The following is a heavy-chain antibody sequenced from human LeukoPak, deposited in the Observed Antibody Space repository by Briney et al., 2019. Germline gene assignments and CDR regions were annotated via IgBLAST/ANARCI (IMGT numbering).Heavy chain of an antibody. V-gene: IGHV3-11*01. CDR3: AKDRGGVISGVFDY. J-gene: IGHJ4*02. D-gene: IGHD2-8*02. CDR2: ISSSGSTI. Sequence: AGGSLRLSCAASGFTFSDYYMSWIRQAPGKGLEWVSYISSSGSTIYYADSVKGRFTISRDNSKNTLYLQMNSLRAEDTAVYYCAKDRGGVISGVFDYWGQGTLVTVSS. CDR1: GFTFSDYY.